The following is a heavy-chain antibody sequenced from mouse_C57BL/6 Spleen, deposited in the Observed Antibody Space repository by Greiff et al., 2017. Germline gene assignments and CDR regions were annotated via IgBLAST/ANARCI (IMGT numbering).Heavy chain of an antibody. CDR3: ATPIYYDYDDDYAMDY. Sequence: VQLQQSVAELVRPGASVKLSCTASGFNIKNTYMHWVKQRPEQGLEWIGRIDPANGNTTYAPKFPGKATITADTSSNTAYLQLSSLTSEDTAIYYCATPIYYDYDDDYAMDYWGQGTSVTVSS. V-gene: IGHV14-3*01. D-gene: IGHD2-4*01. CDR2: IDPANGNT. CDR1: GFNIKNTY. J-gene: IGHJ4*01.